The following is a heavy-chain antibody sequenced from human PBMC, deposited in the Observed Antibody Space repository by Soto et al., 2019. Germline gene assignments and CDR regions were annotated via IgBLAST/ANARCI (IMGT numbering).Heavy chain of an antibody. CDR2: INHSGSA. Sequence: SETLSLTCAVYGGSFSGYYWSWIRQPPWKGLEWIGEINHSGSANYNPSLKRRVTISVDTSKNQFSLKLSSVTAADTAVYYCARGRGGSGWYARYYYYYGMAVWGQGSTVPVS. CDR3: ARGRGGSGWYARYYYYYGMAV. D-gene: IGHD6-19*01. V-gene: IGHV4-34*01. J-gene: IGHJ6*02. CDR1: GGSFSGYY.